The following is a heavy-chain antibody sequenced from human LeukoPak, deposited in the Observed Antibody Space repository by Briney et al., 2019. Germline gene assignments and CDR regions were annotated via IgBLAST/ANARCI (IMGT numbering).Heavy chain of an antibody. D-gene: IGHD3-22*01. V-gene: IGHV1-2*02. Sequence: ASVKVSCKASGYTFTGYYMHWVRQAPGQGLEWMGWINPNSGGTNYAQKFQGRVTMTRDTSISTAYMELSRLRSDDTAVYYCARGRNYYDSSGYYSDYWGQGTLVTVSS. J-gene: IGHJ4*02. CDR1: GYTFTGYY. CDR3: ARGRNYYDSSGYYSDY. CDR2: INPNSGGT.